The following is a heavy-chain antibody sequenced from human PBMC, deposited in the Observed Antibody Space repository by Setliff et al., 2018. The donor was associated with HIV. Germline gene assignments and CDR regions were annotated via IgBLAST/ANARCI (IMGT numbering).Heavy chain of an antibody. V-gene: IGHV4-34*01. CDR3: AAPRGMSTILVY. CDR2: INHSGST. J-gene: IGHJ4*02. D-gene: IGHD3-9*01. Sequence: PSETLSLTCAVYGGSLSGYHWSWIRQSPGMGLEWIGEINHSGSTNYNPSLKSRVIISIDTSKKQFSLKLTSVTAADTATYYCAAPRGMSTILVYWGQGSLVTVSS. CDR1: GGSLSGYH.